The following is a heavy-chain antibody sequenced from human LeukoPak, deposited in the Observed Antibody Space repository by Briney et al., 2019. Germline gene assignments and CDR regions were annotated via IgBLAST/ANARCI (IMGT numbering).Heavy chain of an antibody. CDR1: GFTFRSYV. D-gene: IGHD3-10*02. CDR2: ISGSGGST. V-gene: IGHV3-23*01. J-gene: IGHJ6*02. CDR3: ARDLHYYVAMDV. Sequence: HPGGSLRLSCAASGFTFRSYVMSWVRQAPGKGLEWVSAISGSGGSTYYADSVKGRFTISRDNFGGMVFLQLNSLRVEDTALYYCARDLHYYVAMDVWGQGTTVTVSS.